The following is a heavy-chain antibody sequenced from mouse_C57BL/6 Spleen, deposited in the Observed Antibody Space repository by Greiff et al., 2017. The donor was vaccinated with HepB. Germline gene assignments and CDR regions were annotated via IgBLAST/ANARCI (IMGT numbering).Heavy chain of an antibody. Sequence: VQLQQPGAELVKPGASVKLSCKASGYTFTSYWMQWVKQRPGQGLEWIGEIDPSDSYTNYNQQFKGKATLTVDTSSSTAYMQLSSLTSEDSAVYYCASNWDWFAYWGQGTLVTVSA. V-gene: IGHV1-50*01. CDR2: IDPSDSYT. J-gene: IGHJ3*01. D-gene: IGHD4-1*01. CDR1: GYTFTSYW. CDR3: ASNWDWFAY.